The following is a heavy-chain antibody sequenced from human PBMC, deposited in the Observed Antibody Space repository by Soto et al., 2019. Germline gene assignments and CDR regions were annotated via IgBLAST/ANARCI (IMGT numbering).Heavy chain of an antibody. V-gene: IGHV4-39*01. D-gene: IGHD5-12*01. CDR2: MYYSGST. CDR1: GGSITTGSYF. Sequence: PSETLSLTCTVSGGSITTGSYFWGWIRQPPGRGLEWIGNMYYSGSTYYNPSLKSRVIISVDTSKNQFSLTLSSVTAADTALYYCASQRTSGYDPYYFDYWGQGNPVTVSS. CDR3: ASQRTSGYDPYYFDY. J-gene: IGHJ4*02.